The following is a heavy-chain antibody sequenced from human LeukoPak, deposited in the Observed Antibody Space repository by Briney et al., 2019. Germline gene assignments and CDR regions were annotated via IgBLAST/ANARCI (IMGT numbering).Heavy chain of an antibody. CDR3: ARPNSSSWYAQGYFDY. D-gene: IGHD6-13*01. V-gene: IGHV4-34*01. J-gene: IGHJ4*02. Sequence: SETLSLTCAVYGGSFSGFYWTWIRQPPGKGLEWIGEINYSGSTYYNPSLKSRVTISVDTSKNQFSLKLSSVTAADTAVYYCARPNSSSWYAQGYFDYWGQGTLVTVSS. CDR2: INYSGST. CDR1: GGSFSGFY.